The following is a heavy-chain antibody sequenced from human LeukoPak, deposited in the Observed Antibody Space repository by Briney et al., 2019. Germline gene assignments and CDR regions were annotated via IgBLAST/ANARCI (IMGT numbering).Heavy chain of an antibody. J-gene: IGHJ6*02. CDR3: ARTNGGGDGMDV. Sequence: GGSLRLSCAASQFTFSAYAFNWVRQAPGKGLEWVSAISGSSSYIYYADSLKGRFTISRDNAKNSLNLQMNSLRDEDTAVYYCARTNGGGDGMDVWGQGTTVTVSS. CDR1: QFTFSAYA. V-gene: IGHV3-21*01. CDR2: ISGSSSYI. D-gene: IGHD2-8*01.